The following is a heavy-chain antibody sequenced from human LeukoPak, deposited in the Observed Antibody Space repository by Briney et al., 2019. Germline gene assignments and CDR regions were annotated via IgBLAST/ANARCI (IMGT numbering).Heavy chain of an antibody. CDR3: ARGPKWTGSYYYFDY. J-gene: IGHJ4*02. CDR1: GYTFPSYD. CDR2: MNPNSGNT. Sequence: ASVKVSCKTSGYTFPSYDINWVRQATGQGLEWMGWMNPNSGNTGYTQKFQGRVTITRNTSITTAYMELSSLRSGDTAVYYCARGPKWTGSYYYFDYWGQGTLVTVSS. V-gene: IGHV1-8*01. D-gene: IGHD1-26*01.